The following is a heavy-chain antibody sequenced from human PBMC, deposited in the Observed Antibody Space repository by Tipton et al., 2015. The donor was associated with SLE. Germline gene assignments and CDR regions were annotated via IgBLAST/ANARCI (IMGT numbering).Heavy chain of an antibody. CDR2: INHSGST. J-gene: IGHJ4*02. Sequence: TLSLTCAVYGGSFSGYYWSWTRQPPGKGLEWIGEINHSGSTNYNPSLKSRVTISVDTSKNQFSLKLSSVTAADTAVYYRARDQDSSGYYLWVYWGQGTLVTVSA. CDR3: ARDQDSSGYYLWVY. CDR1: GGSFSGYY. D-gene: IGHD3-22*01. V-gene: IGHV4-34*01.